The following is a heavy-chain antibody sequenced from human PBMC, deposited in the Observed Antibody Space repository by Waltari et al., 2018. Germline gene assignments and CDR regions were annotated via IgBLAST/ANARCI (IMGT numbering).Heavy chain of an antibody. CDR3: ATSPSRSF. Sequence: EVQLVETGGGSIQPGGSLSLSCSASGLTVSNNYMSWVRQAPGKGLEGVAVIYSRGSTHYADSVKGRFTISRDSSTNTLFLQMNSLRAEDTAVYYCATSPSRSFWGQGTLVTVSS. CDR1: GLTVSNNY. J-gene: IGHJ4*02. CDR2: IYSRGST. V-gene: IGHV3-53*02.